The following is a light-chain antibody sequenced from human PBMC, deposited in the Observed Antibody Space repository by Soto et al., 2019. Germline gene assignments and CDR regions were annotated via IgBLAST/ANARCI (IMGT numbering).Light chain of an antibody. CDR3: QQCSTGTQLLT. J-gene: IGKJ3*01. CDR2: DAS. Sequence: EIVLTQSPATLSLSPGERATLSCRARQSVSSYLAWYQQKPGQAPRLLIYDASYRATGLPARLTGSGSGTDFTHTISSLEHDDFAVYYCQQCSTGTQLLTVGPGTKVDIK. V-gene: IGKV3-11*01. CDR1: QSVSSY.